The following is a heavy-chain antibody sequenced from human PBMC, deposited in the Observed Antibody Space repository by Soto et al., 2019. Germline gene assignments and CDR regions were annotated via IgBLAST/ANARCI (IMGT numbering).Heavy chain of an antibody. V-gene: IGHV4-30-2*01. J-gene: IGHJ5*02. CDR3: ARLKGYQLLHSNWFDP. D-gene: IGHD2-2*01. CDR1: GDTISTGGYT. Sequence: SETLSLTCDVSGDTISTGGYTWAWIRKPPGKALEWIGHTYHSGNPYYNPSLKSRVIISVDRSKNQFSLKLSSVTAADTAVYYCARLKGYQLLHSNWFDPWGQGTLVTVSS. CDR2: TYHSGNP.